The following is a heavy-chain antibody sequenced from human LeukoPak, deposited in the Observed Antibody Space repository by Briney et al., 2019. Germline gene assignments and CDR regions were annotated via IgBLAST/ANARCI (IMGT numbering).Heavy chain of an antibody. CDR1: GYTFTGYY. D-gene: IGHD3-16*02. CDR2: INPNSGGT. V-gene: IGHV1-2*02. J-gene: IGHJ4*02. CDR3: ARGAHYHDTSEGYDY. Sequence: ASVKVSCKASGYTFTGYYMHWVRQAPGQGLEWMGWINPNSGGTNYAQKFQGRVTMTRDTSISTAYMELSRLRSDDTAVYYCARGAHYHDTSEGYDYWGQGTLVTVSS.